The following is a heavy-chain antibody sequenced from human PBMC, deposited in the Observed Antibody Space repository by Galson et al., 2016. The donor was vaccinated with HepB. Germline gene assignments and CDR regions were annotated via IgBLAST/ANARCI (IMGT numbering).Heavy chain of an antibody. Sequence: SLRLSCAASGFTFSIHDMHWVRQAPGKGLEWVSAIETAGDTYYADSVKGRFTISRENAKNSLYLQMNSLTASDTAVYYCAGRIAVAAFDYWGQGSLVSVS. CDR3: AGRIAVAAFDY. V-gene: IGHV3-13*01. CDR1: GFTFSIHD. CDR2: IETAGDT. D-gene: IGHD6-19*01. J-gene: IGHJ4*02.